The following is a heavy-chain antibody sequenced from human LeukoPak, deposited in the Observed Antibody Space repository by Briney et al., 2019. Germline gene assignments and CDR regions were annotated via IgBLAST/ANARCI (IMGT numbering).Heavy chain of an antibody. CDR1: GGTLSSYA. Sequence: SVKVSCKASGGTLSSYAISWVRQAPGQGLEWMGRIIPILGIANYAQKFQGRVTITADKSTSTAYMELSSLRSEDTAVYYCARSIAAAGTCLNYWGQGTLVTVSS. CDR3: ARSIAAAGTCLNY. D-gene: IGHD6-13*01. J-gene: IGHJ4*02. V-gene: IGHV1-69*04. CDR2: IIPILGIA.